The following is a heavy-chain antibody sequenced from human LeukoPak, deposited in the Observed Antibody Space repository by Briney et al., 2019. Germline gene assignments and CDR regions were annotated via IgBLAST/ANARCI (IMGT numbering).Heavy chain of an antibody. CDR1: GFTFSSYA. V-gene: IGHV3-23*01. CDR2: ISTNGGST. J-gene: IGHJ4*02. CDR3: SVMHRYYDGSGYWVQ. D-gene: IGHD3-22*01. Sequence: GGSLRLSCAASGFTFSSYAMSWVRQAPGKGLEWVSGISTNGGSTSYADSVKGRFTIARDNHRKTLYMEMNSLRAEDTAVYYCSVMHRYYDGSGYWVQWGQGTLVTVPS.